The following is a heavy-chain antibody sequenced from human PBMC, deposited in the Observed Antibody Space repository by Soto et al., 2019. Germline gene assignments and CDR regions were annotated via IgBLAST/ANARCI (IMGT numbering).Heavy chain of an antibody. J-gene: IGHJ6*02. Sequence: SDTLSLTYAVSGYSISIGCDWGWIRQPPGKVLEWVGCIYHSESTYYNPYLPTRVTILVDTTNTQFSQKLSSVTAADPADYACARDSPRTADGHWGGYYYYGTDVWGQGTPVTVSS. CDR2: IYHSEST. V-gene: IGHV4-38-2*02. D-gene: IGHD2-21*01. CDR1: GYSISIGCD. CDR3: ARDSPRTADGHWGGYYYYGTDV.